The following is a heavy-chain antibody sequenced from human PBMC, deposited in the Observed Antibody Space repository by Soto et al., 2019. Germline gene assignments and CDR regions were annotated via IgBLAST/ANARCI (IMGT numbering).Heavy chain of an antibody. J-gene: IGHJ6*02. Sequence: PSETLSLTCTVSGGSVSSGSYYWSWIRQPPGKGLEWIGYIYYSGSTNYNPSLKSRVTISVDTSKNQFSLKLSSVTAADTAVYYCASKSPGRYYGMDVWGQGTTVTVSS. CDR1: GGSVSSGSYY. CDR2: IYYSGST. CDR3: ASKSPGRYYGMDV. V-gene: IGHV4-61*01.